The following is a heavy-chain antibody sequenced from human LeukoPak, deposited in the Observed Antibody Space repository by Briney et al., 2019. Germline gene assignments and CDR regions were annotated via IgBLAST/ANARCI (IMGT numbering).Heavy chain of an antibody. CDR3: ARVISSAWRQNDL. J-gene: IGHJ4*02. V-gene: IGHV4-4*02. CDR2: IRRDGIT. Sequence: PSGTLSLTCAVSGGSISTYEWWSWVRQPPGEGLEWIGEIRRDGITNYNPSLKSRVSMSVDKSRNQFSLNLSSVTAADTAVYYCARVISSAWRQNDLWGQGTLVTVSS. D-gene: IGHD3-22*01. CDR1: GGSISTYEW.